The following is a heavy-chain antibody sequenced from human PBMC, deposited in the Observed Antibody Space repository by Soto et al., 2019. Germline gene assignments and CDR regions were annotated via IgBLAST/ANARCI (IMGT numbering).Heavy chain of an antibody. V-gene: IGHV3-30*18. CDR1: WLPFSIYG. Sequence: GGSLRLSCAACWLPFSIYGMHWVSPAPGKGVEWVAVISYDGSNKYYADSVKGRFTISRDNSKNSPYLQMNSLRAEDTAVYYCAKSGGQGGFDAFDIWGQGKMVT. CDR3: AKSGGQGGFDAFDI. D-gene: IGHD3-10*01. J-gene: IGHJ3*02. CDR2: ISYDGSNK.